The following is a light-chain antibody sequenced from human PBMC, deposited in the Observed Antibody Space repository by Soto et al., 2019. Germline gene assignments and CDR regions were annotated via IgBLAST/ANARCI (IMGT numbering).Light chain of an antibody. J-gene: IGKJ1*01. CDR1: QDVAHY. CDR2: DVS. Sequence: DIQMTQSPSSLSASIGDRVTITCQASQDVAHYLNWYQQKPGKAPRLLIYDVSTLESGVPSRFSGSRSGTLFTLTISSLQPEDLATYYCQQYNMYVTFGQGTKV. CDR3: QQYNMYVT. V-gene: IGKV1-33*01.